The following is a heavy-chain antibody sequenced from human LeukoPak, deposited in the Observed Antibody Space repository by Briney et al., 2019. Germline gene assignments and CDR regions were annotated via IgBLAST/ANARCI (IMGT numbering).Heavy chain of an antibody. J-gene: IGHJ5*02. D-gene: IGHD3-16*01. CDR2: ISAYNGNT. CDR3: ARGWPLGAISRRFDP. CDR1: GYSFNSQG. Sequence: ASVKVSCKASGYSFNSQGMNWVRQAPGQGLEWMGWISAYNGNTNYAQKLQGRVTMTTDTSTSTAYMELRSLRSDDTAVYYCARGWPLGAISRRFDPWGQGTLVTVSS. V-gene: IGHV1-18*01.